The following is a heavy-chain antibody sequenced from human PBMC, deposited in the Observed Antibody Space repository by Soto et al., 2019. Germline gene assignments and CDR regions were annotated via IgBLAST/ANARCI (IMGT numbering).Heavy chain of an antibody. D-gene: IGHD3-10*01. J-gene: IGHJ5*02. CDR1: GYTFTSYG. CDR3: ARGFSWSRYYYGSGSYYKP. V-gene: IGHV1-18*01. CDR2: ISAYNGNT. Sequence: ASVKVSCKASGYTFTSYGISWVRQAPGQGLEWMGWISAYNGNTNYAQKLQGRVTMTTDTSTSTAYMELRSLRSDDTAVYYCARGFSWSRYYYGSGSYYKPWGQGTLVTVSS.